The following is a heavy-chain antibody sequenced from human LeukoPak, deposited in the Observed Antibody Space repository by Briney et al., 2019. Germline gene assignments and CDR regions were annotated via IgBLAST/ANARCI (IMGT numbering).Heavy chain of an antibody. CDR1: GFTFSSYA. Sequence: GGSLRLSCAASGFTFSSYAMSWVRQAPGKGLEWVSAISGSGGSTYYADSVKGRFTISRDNSKNTLYLQMNSLRAEDTAVYYCAKDPVSLGFGVVRYFDYWGQGTLVTVPS. CDR2: ISGSGGST. D-gene: IGHD3-3*01. V-gene: IGHV3-23*01. J-gene: IGHJ4*02. CDR3: AKDPVSLGFGVVRYFDY.